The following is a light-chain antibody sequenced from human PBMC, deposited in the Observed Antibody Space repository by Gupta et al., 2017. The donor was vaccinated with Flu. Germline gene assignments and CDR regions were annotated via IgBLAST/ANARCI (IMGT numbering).Light chain of an antibody. CDR2: KTS. CDR3: QQYHLYPYT. J-gene: IGKJ2*01. Sequence: DINMTQSLFPLSASVGVSVTITCRASESIGGWLAWYQQKPGIGPKLLIYKTSALHDGVPSRFSGSSSGSEFTLTISSLQPDDFATYSCQQYHLYPYTFGRGTKLEF. V-gene: IGKV1-5*03. CDR1: ESIGGW.